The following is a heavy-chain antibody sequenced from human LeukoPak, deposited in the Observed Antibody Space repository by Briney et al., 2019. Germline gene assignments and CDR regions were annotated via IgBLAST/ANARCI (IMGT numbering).Heavy chain of an antibody. CDR2: INLSGTT. J-gene: IGHJ4*02. CDR3: ASRRAVAGRGDYFDY. V-gene: IGHV4-34*01. D-gene: IGHD6-19*01. CDR1: GGSIFTSY. Sequence: PSETLSLTCTVSGGSIFTSYWSWIRQPPGQGLEWIGEINLSGTTNYNPSLKSRVTISVDTSKNQFSLKLSSVTAADTAVYYCASRRAVAGRGDYFDYWGQGTLVTVSS.